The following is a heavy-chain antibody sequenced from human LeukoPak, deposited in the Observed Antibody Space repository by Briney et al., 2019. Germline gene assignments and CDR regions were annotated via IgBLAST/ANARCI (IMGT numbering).Heavy chain of an antibody. CDR1: GDSISSSSYY. D-gene: IGHD2-2*01. CDR2: IYYSGST. CDR3: ARDGSGHSSTSCYDV. Sequence: PSETLSLTCTVSGDSISSSSYYWGWIRQPPGKGLEWIGYIYYSGSTNYNPSLKSRVTISVDTSKNQFSLKLSSVTAADTAVYYCARDGSGHSSTSCYDVWGQGTMVTVSS. V-gene: IGHV4-61*01. J-gene: IGHJ3*01.